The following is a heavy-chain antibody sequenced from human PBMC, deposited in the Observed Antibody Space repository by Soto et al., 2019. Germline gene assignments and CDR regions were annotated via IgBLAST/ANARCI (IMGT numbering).Heavy chain of an antibody. CDR3: ARGWEWLRFPLGY. CDR2: INHSGST. V-gene: IGHV4-34*01. J-gene: IGHJ4*02. Sequence: QVQLQQWGAGLLKPSETLSLTCAVYGGSFSGYYWSWIRQPPGKGLEWIGEINHSGSTNYNPSLKNRVTISVDTSKNQFSLKLSSVTAADTAVYYCARGWEWLRFPLGYWGQGTLVTVSS. D-gene: IGHD5-12*01. CDR1: GGSFSGYY.